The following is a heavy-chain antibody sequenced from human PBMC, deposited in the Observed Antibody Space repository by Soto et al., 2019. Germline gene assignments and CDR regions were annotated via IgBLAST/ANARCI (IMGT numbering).Heavy chain of an antibody. CDR1: GYTFVSYG. J-gene: IGHJ5*02. Sequence: QVQLVQSGAEVRKPGASVMVSCKASGYTFVSYGISWVRQAPGQGCEWMGWISAYNGNTNYAQKLQGRVTMNTDKSTSTAYMELGSLRSDDTAAYYCARSGLVSSRYVRDDHWGQGTLVTVSS. CDR2: ISAYNGNT. V-gene: IGHV1-18*01. D-gene: IGHD6-13*01. CDR3: ARSGLVSSRYVRDDH.